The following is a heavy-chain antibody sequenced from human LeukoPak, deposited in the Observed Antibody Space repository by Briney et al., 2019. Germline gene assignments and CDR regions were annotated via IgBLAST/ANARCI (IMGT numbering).Heavy chain of an antibody. Sequence: GGSLRLTCAASGFAFSSYWMSWVRQAPGKGLEWVANIKQDGSEKYYVDSVKGRFTISRDNAKNSLYLQMNSLRAEDTAVYYCARPVGGTAGTFDYWGQGTLVTVSS. CDR1: GFAFSSYW. CDR3: ARPVGGTAGTFDY. V-gene: IGHV3-7*01. CDR2: IKQDGSEK. J-gene: IGHJ4*02. D-gene: IGHD6-13*01.